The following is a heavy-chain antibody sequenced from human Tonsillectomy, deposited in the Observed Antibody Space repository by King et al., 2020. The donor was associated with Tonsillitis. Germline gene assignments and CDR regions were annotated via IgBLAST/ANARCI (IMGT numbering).Heavy chain of an antibody. CDR1: GFSLTTTGMC. D-gene: IGHD1-20*01. J-gene: IGHJ4*02. CDR3: TRSLLTGTTKDETFDS. CDR2: IDWDDDK. V-gene: IGHV2-70*11. Sequence: VTLKESGPALVKPPQTLTLTCTFSGFSLTTTGMCVSWIRQPPGKDLQWLARIDWDDDKYYTTSLKTRLTISKDTSKNQVVLTMTNMDPVDTATYYCTRSLLTGTTKDETFDSWGQGTLVTVSS.